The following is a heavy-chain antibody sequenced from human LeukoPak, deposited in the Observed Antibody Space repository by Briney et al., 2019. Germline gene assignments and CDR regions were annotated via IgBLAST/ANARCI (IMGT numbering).Heavy chain of an antibody. J-gene: IGHJ4*02. Sequence: PSETLSLTCTVSGGSISSSSYYWGWIRQPPGKGLEWIGSIYYSGSTYYNPSLKSRVTISVDTSKNQFSLKLSSVTAADTAVYYCARDVPYLPFDYWGQGTLVTVSS. CDR3: ARDVPYLPFDY. CDR1: GGSISSSSYY. V-gene: IGHV4-39*07. CDR2: IYYSGST.